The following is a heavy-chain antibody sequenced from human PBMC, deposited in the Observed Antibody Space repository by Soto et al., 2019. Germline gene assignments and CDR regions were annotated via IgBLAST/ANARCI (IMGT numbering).Heavy chain of an antibody. J-gene: IGHJ4*02. D-gene: IGHD4-17*01. V-gene: IGHV3-23*01. CDR2: ITGSGSST. CDR1: GFSFGSHA. Sequence: EVQLLDSGGGFVQSGGSLRLSCAASGFSFGSHAMNWVRQAPGKGLERVAVITGSGSSTNYADSVKGRFTISRDNFNNMLYLQMNSLRVDDTAIYYCAKDQWPNHDHGDPFDSWGQGTLVTVSS. CDR3: AKDQWPNHDHGDPFDS.